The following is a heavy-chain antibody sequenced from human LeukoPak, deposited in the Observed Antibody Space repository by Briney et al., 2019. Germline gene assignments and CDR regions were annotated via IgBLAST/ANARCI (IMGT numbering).Heavy chain of an antibody. J-gene: IGHJ4*02. V-gene: IGHV4-59*01. CDR2: IYYSGST. D-gene: IGHD6-19*01. CDR1: GGTISSYY. Sequence: PSEPLSLTCTVSGGTISSYYWSWIRQPPGKGLEWIGYIYYSGSTNYNPSLKSRVTISVDTYKNQFSLKLSSVTAADTAVYYCARTNSSGWPTDYWGQGTLVTVSS. CDR3: ARTNSSGWPTDY.